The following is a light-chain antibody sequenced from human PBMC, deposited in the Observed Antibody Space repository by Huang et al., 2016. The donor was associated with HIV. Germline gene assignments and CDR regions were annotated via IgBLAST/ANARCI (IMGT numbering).Light chain of an antibody. CDR1: QSVSSY. J-gene: IGKJ5*01. CDR2: DAS. V-gene: IGKV3-11*01. CDR3: QQRSNWPIT. Sequence: EIVLTQSPATLSLSPGERATLSCSASQSVSSYLAWYQQKPGQAPRLLFYDASNRATGIPARFSGSGSGTDFTLTISSLEPEDFAVYYCQQRSNWPITFGQGTRLEIK.